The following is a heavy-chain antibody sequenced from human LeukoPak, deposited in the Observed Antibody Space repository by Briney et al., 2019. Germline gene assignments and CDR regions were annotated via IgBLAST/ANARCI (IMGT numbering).Heavy chain of an antibody. CDR2: INHSGST. J-gene: IGHJ4*02. V-gene: IGHV4-34*01. CDR3: ARDPTGTVDY. Sequence: PSETLSLTSAVYGGSFSGYYWSWIRQPPGKGLEWIGEINHSGSTNYNPSLKSRVTISVDTSKNQFSLKLSSVTAADTAVYYCARDPTGTVDYWGQGTLVTVSS. D-gene: IGHD1-1*01. CDR1: GGSFSGYY.